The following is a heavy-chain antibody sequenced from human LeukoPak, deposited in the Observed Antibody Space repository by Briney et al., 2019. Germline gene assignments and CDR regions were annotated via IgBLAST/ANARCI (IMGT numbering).Heavy chain of an antibody. V-gene: IGHV1-24*01. CDR2: FDPEDGET. CDR1: GYTFTSYG. Sequence: ASVKVSCKASGYTFTSYGISWVRQAPGQGLEWMGGFDPEDGETIYAQKFQGRVTMTEDTSTDTAYMELSRLRSDDTAVYYCARGLDAFDIWGQGTMVTVSS. J-gene: IGHJ3*02. CDR3: ARGLDAFDI.